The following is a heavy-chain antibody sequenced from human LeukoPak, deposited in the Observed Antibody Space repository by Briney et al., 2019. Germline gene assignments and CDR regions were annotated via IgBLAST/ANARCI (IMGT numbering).Heavy chain of an antibody. CDR1: GGSISSGGYS. CDR2: INHSGST. CDR3: ARLSHCSGGSCYRGTFDY. D-gene: IGHD2-15*01. J-gene: IGHJ4*02. V-gene: IGHV4-34*01. Sequence: SETLSLTCAVSGGSISSGGYSWSWIRQPPGKGLEWIGEINHSGSTNYNPSLKSRVTISVDTSKNQFSLKLSSVTAADTAVYYCARLSHCSGGSCYRGTFDYWGQGTLVTVSS.